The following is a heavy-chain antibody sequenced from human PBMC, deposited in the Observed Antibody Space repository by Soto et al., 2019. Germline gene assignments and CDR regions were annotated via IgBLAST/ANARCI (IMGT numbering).Heavy chain of an antibody. CDR3: ARNSPYLAGNRFDP. CDR2: IYPGDSDT. D-gene: IGHD2-2*01. Sequence: RGESLKISCKGSGYGFSGYWIGWVRQMPGKGLEWMGIIYPGDSDTRYSPSFQGQVTISADKSITTAYLQWSSLKASDTAMYYCARNSPYLAGNRFDPWGQGTLVTVSS. J-gene: IGHJ5*02. CDR1: GYGFSGYW. V-gene: IGHV5-51*01.